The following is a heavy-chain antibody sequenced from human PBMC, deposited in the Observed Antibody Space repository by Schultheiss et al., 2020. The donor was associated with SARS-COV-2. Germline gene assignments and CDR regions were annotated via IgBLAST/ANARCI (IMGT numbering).Heavy chain of an antibody. CDR1: GFTFSSYD. CDR2: IGNAGDP. D-gene: IGHD2-15*01. Sequence: GGSLRLSCAASGFTFSSYDMHWVRQATEKGLRWVSDIGNAGDPYDPDSVKGRFTISRDNSKNTLYLQMNSLRAEDTAVYYCARDGYLYCSGGSCYPTFYYYYGMDVWGQGTTVTVSS. J-gene: IGHJ6*02. CDR3: ARDGYLYCSGGSCYPTFYYYYGMDV. V-gene: IGHV3-13*05.